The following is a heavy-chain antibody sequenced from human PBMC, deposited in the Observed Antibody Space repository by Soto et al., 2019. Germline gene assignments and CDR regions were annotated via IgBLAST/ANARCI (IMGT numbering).Heavy chain of an antibody. D-gene: IGHD1-7*01. CDR1: GFNFDNYG. CDR3: AKDRVGGTFYTPLGF. V-gene: IGHV3-30*18. Sequence: QVQLVESGGGVVQPGGSLRLSCQASGFNFDNYGMHWVRQAPGKGLEWVAVITYDRSFQYYADPVKGRFTISRDNSKNTLFLHLNTLKPEDTAVYHCAKDRVGGTFYTPLGFWGQGTLVTVSS. CDR2: ITYDRSFQ. J-gene: IGHJ4*02.